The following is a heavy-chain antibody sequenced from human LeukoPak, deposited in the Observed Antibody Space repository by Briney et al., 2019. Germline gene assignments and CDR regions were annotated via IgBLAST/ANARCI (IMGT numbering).Heavy chain of an antibody. CDR1: GYTFTGYY. CDR3: ARGSLRWLQLSDDAFDI. V-gene: IGHV1-2*02. D-gene: IGHD5-12*01. Sequence: ASVTVSCKASGYTFTGYYMHWVRQAPGQGLEWMGWINPNSGGTNYAQKFQGRVTMTRDTSISTAYMELSRLRSDDTAVYYCARGSLRWLQLSDDAFDIWGKGTMVTVSS. CDR2: INPNSGGT. J-gene: IGHJ3*02.